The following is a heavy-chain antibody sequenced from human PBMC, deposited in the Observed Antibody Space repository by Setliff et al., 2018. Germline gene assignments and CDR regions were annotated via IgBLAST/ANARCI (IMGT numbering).Heavy chain of an antibody. V-gene: IGHV1-46*01. D-gene: IGHD1-7*01. CDR2: IHPGGGSS. CDR1: GYAFASHY. CDR3: AKPQLELRWGFES. Sequence: GASVKVSCKVSGYAFASHYMHWVRQAPGQGLEWMGLIHPGGGSSSPAEKFEGRVTMTRDTSTSTVYMELSSLRSDDTAVYYCAKPQLELRWGFESWGQGTLVTVSS. J-gene: IGHJ4*02.